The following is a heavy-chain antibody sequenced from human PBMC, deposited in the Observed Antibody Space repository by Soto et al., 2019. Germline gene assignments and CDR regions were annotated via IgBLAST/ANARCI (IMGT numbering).Heavy chain of an antibody. CDR1: GGSFSGYY. CDR3: AREGFSSSWYRSAFDI. Sequence: QVQLQQWGAGLLKPSETLSLTCAVYGGSFSGYYWSWIRQPPGKGLEWIGEINHSGSTNYNPSLKSRVTISVDTYKNQFSLKLSSVTAADTAVYYCAREGFSSSWYRSAFDIWGQGTMVTVSS. D-gene: IGHD6-13*01. J-gene: IGHJ3*02. V-gene: IGHV4-34*01. CDR2: INHSGST.